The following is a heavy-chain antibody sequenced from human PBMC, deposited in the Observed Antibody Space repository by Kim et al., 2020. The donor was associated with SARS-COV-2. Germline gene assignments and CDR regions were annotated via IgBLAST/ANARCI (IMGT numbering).Heavy chain of an antibody. CDR3: ARDDLDGMDV. CDR2: ISAHNDNP. Sequence: ASVKVSCKTSGYDFINYGISWVRQAPGQGLEWMGWISAHNDNPNYAQKFQGRVTMTTDTSARTGYMELRSLKSDDTAVYYCARDDLDGMDVWGQGTTVIVSS. CDR1: GYDFINYG. J-gene: IGHJ6*02. V-gene: IGHV1-18*01.